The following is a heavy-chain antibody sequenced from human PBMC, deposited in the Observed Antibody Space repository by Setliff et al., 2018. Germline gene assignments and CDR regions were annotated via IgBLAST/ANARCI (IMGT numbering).Heavy chain of an antibody. D-gene: IGHD3-16*01. Sequence: ASVKVSCKASGYTFANYGINWVRQAPGQGLEWMGWISAYTGNTNYAQKLQGRVSMTTDTSTSTAYMELRSLTSDDTAVYYCARELRSHYWHLDSWGQGTQVTVSS. V-gene: IGHV1-18*01. CDR1: GYTFANYG. J-gene: IGHJ5*01. CDR2: ISAYTGNT. CDR3: ARELRSHYWHLDS.